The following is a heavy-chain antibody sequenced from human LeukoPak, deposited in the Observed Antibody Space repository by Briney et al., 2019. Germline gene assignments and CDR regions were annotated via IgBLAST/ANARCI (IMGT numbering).Heavy chain of an antibody. CDR2: IYTTGST. V-gene: IGHV4-4*07. CDR3: ARGGEWSYDY. J-gene: IGHJ4*02. Sequence: PSETLSLTCTGSDDSINDYYWSWIRQPAGKGREWIGRIYTTGSTNYNPSLKSRVTMSIDMSKNQFSLNLSSVTAADTAVYYCARGGEWSYDYWGQGTLVTVSS. D-gene: IGHD3-3*01. CDR1: DDSINDYY.